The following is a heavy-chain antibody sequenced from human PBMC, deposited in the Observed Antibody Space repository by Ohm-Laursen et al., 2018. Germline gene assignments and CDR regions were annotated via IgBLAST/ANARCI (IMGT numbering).Heavy chain of an antibody. V-gene: IGHV1-8*01. CDR2: MNPNSGNT. CDR1: GYTFTSYD. Sequence: ATVKISCKASGYTFTSYDINWVRQATGQGLEWMGWMNPNSGNTGYAHKFQGRVTMSRNTSISTANLEMTSLRSEDTAVYYCARGRLSGTRRALDIWGQGTLVTVSS. CDR3: ARGRLSGTRRALDI. J-gene: IGHJ3*02. D-gene: IGHD1-7*01.